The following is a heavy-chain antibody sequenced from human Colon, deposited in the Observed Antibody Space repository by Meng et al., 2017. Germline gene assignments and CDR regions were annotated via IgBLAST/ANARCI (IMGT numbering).Heavy chain of an antibody. V-gene: IGHV4-61*01. CDR1: GGSVSSGSYY. Sequence: QAQLQESGPGLVRPSETLSLTCTVSGGSVSSGSYYWSWIRQPPGKGLEWIGYIYYTGSTNCNPSLKSRVTISVDTSKNQFSLKLSSVTAADTAVYYCARGPLDYWGQGTLVTVSS. CDR2: IYYTGST. J-gene: IGHJ4*02. CDR3: ARGPLDY.